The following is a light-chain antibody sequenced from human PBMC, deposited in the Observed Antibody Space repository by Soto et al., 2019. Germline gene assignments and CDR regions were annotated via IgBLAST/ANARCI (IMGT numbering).Light chain of an antibody. V-gene: IGLV3-1*01. J-gene: IGLJ1*01. Sequence: SYELTHPPSVSVSPGQTASITCSGDKLGDKYACWYQQKPGQSPVLVIYQDSKRPSGIPERFSGSNSGNTATLTISGTQAMDEADYYCQAWDSSTYVFGTGTKVTV. CDR3: QAWDSSTYV. CDR2: QDS. CDR1: KLGDKY.